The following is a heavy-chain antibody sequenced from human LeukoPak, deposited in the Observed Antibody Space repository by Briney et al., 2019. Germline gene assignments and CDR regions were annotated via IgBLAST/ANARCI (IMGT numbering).Heavy chain of an antibody. J-gene: IGHJ4*02. CDR3: ARLRDGSLDF. CDR2: IDASDSYT. CDR1: GYNFTAYW. Sequence: GESLQFSCKGSGYNFTAYWISWVRQMPGKGLEWMGRIDASDSYTNYRPPFQGHVIISTDKSITTAYLQWSSLKASDTAIYYCARLRDGSLDFWGQGTLVSVSS. V-gene: IGHV5-10-1*01.